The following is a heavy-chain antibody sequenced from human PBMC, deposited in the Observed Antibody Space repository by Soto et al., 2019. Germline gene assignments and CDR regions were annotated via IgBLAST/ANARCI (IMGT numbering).Heavy chain of an antibody. D-gene: IGHD4-17*01. Sequence: PSETLSLTCTVSGGSISSYYWSWIRQPPGKGLEWIGYIYYSGSTNYNPSLKSRVTISVDTSKNQFSLRLSSVTAADTAVYYCARTHADDYGDYPSDWFDPWGQGTLVTVSS. V-gene: IGHV4-59*01. J-gene: IGHJ5*02. CDR2: IYYSGST. CDR3: ARTHADDYGDYPSDWFDP. CDR1: GGSISSYY.